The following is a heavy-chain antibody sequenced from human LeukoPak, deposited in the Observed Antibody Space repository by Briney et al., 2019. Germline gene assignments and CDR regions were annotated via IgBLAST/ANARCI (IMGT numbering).Heavy chain of an antibody. CDR3: ARQGSGGSWSGPVPRFWFDP. J-gene: IGHJ5*02. D-gene: IGHD2-15*01. Sequence: PGGSLRLSCAASGFAFSTYSMNWVRQAPGKGLEWVSSISSSSRYTYYADSVKGRFTISRDNVKNSLYLQMNSLRAEDTAVYYCARQGSGGSWSGPVPRFWFDPWGQGTLVTVSS. V-gene: IGHV3-21*01. CDR1: GFAFSTYS. CDR2: ISSSSRYT.